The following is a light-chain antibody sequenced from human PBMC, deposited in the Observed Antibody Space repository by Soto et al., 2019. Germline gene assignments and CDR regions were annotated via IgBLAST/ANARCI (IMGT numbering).Light chain of an antibody. CDR3: QQYNSYPWT. CDR2: DAS. J-gene: IGKJ1*01. V-gene: IGKV1-9*01. Sequence: DIQMTQSPSSLSASVVDRVMITCRASQTISTYLNWYQQKPGTAPKLLIYDASTLQSGVPSRFRGSGSGTEFTLTISSLQPDDFATYYCQQYNSYPWTFGQGTKVDIK. CDR1: QTISTY.